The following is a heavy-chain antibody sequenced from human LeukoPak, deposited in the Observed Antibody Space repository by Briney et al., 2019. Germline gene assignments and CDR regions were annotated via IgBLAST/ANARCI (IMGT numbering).Heavy chain of an antibody. CDR1: GFTFSSYA. J-gene: IGHJ3*02. CDR2: ISYDGSNK. D-gene: IGHD4-17*01. CDR3: ARNYGDYVGTFDAFDI. Sequence: GGSLRLSCAASGFTFSSYAMHWVRQAPGKGREWVAVISYDGSNKYYADSVKGRFTISRDNSKNTLYLQMNSLRAEDTAVYYCARNYGDYVGTFDAFDIWGQGTMVTVSS. V-gene: IGHV3-30*04.